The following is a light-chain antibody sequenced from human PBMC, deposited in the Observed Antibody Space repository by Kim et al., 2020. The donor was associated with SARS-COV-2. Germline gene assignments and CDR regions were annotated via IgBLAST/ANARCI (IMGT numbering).Light chain of an antibody. Sequence: DIQMTQSPSSLSASVGDRVTITCRASQGINTYLAWYQRKPGKVPKLLIYGASALHSGVPSRFSGSGSGTDFTLTISSLQPEDVATYYCQKYNSAPWTFGQGTKVDIK. J-gene: IGKJ1*01. V-gene: IGKV1-27*01. CDR2: GAS. CDR3: QKYNSAPWT. CDR1: QGINTY.